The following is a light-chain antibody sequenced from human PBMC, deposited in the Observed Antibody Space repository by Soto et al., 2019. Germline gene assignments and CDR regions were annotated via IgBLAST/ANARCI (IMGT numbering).Light chain of an antibody. CDR3: QQYNKWPRT. CDR2: GAS. Sequence: EIEMTQSPATLSLAPGEGVTLSCRASESVSTNLAWYQQKAGQAPRLLIYGASTRATGIPARFSGSGSGTEFTLTISSLQSEDFAVYYCQQYNKWPRTFGQGTKVDIK. CDR1: ESVSTN. J-gene: IGKJ1*01. V-gene: IGKV3-15*01.